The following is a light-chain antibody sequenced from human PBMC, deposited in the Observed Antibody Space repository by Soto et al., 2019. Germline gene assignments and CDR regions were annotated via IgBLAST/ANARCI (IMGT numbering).Light chain of an antibody. V-gene: IGKV3-20*01. CDR3: QHYGGSPYT. CDR1: QSVSSSY. Sequence: EIVLTQSPGTLSLSPGERATLSCRASQSVSSSYLAWYQQKPGHAPRLLMYGASSRATGIPDRFSGSGSGTDFTLTISRLEPEDFAVYYCQHYGGSPYTFGQGTKLEIK. J-gene: IGKJ2*01. CDR2: GAS.